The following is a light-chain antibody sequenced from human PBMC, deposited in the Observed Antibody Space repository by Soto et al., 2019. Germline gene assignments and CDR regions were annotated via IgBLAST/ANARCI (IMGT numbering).Light chain of an antibody. J-gene: IGKJ2*01. CDR2: DAS. V-gene: IGKV1-33*01. CDR3: QQYDYLPQYT. CDR1: QDISNF. Sequence: DIQMTQSPSSLTASVGDTVTITCQASQDISNFLNSYQQKSGQAPTLLIYDASNFETGVPSRFSGSGYGTDFTFTISNLQAEDIATYYCQQYDYLPQYTFSQGTKLEIK.